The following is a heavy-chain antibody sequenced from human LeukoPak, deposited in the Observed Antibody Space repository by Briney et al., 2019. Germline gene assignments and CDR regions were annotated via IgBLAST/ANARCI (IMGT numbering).Heavy chain of an antibody. CDR1: GFTFSSYS. CDR2: ISSSSSTI. Sequence: GGSLRLSCAASGFTFSSYSMNWVRQAPGKGLEWVSYISSSSSTIYYADSVKGRFTISRDNAKNSLYLQMNGLRAEDTAVYYCARDFDCDFWSGHSVTPSMGYFDYWGQGTLVTVSS. D-gene: IGHD3-3*01. CDR3: ARDFDCDFWSGHSVTPSMGYFDY. V-gene: IGHV3-48*01. J-gene: IGHJ4*02.